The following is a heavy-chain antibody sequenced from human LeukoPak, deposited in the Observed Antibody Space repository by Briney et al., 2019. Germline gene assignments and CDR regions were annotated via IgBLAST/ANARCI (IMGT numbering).Heavy chain of an antibody. Sequence: ASVKVSCKASGYTFTIHHIQWVRQAPGQGLEWMGWINTNSGGTTYSQKFQGRITMTRDPSITTAYMELSSLRSDDTAVYYCARDYGTSSWDNWGQGTLVTVSS. CDR1: GYTFTIHH. V-gene: IGHV1-2*02. D-gene: IGHD6-13*01. CDR2: INTNSGGT. J-gene: IGHJ4*02. CDR3: ARDYGTSSWDN.